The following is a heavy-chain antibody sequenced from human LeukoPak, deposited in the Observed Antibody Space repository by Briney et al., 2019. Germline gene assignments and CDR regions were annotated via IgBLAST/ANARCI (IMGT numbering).Heavy chain of an antibody. CDR2: FYYSGST. CDR3: ARGFDGTYYTDGFDI. Sequence: PSETLSLTCAVSGGSLTGYFWTWIRQPPGKGLEWIGHFYYSGSTYYNPSLESRVSISIDTSKTQFSLELNSVTGADTAVYYCARGFDGTYYTDGFDIWGQGTIVTVSS. J-gene: IGHJ3*02. V-gene: IGHV4-59*01. CDR1: GGSLTGYF. D-gene: IGHD1-26*01.